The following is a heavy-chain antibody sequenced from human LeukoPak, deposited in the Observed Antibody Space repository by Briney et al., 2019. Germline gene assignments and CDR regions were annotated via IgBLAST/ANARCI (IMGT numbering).Heavy chain of an antibody. CDR1: GGSITNDGFY. CDR3: ARSLRGNVDY. J-gene: IGHJ4*02. D-gene: IGHD5-12*01. CDR2: IYYSGST. V-gene: IGHV4-39*07. Sequence: SETLSLTCTVSGGSITNDGFYWGCIRQPPGKGLEWVGSIYYSGSTYYNPSLKSRVSMSVDTSKHQFSLNLSSLTAADTAVYFCARSLRGNVDYWGQGTLVTVSS.